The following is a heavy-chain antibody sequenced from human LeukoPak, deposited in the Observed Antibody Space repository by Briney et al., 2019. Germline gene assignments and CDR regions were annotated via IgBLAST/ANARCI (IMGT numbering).Heavy chain of an antibody. D-gene: IGHD3-10*01. CDR1: GGSFSGYY. CDR2: SKHSGGT. CDR3: ARGQWEVRGIIITQLDY. J-gene: IGHJ4*02. Sequence: SETLSLTCAVYGGSFSGYYWSWIRQPPGKGLEWIGESKHSGGTNHNPSLKSRVTISVDTSKKQFSLTLTSVTAADTAVYYCARGQWEVRGIIITQLDYWGQGTLVTVSS. V-gene: IGHV4-34*01.